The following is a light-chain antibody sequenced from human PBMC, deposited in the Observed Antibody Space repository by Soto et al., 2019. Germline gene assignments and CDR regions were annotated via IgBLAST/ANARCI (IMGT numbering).Light chain of an antibody. CDR2: DAS. CDR1: QSISRW. Sequence: DIPMTQSPSTLSASVGDRVTITCRASQSISRWLAWYQQKPGRAPKLLISDASSLAGGVPARFSGSGSGTEFTLTISSLQPDDFATYYCQQYDNFSPYTFGQGTKLEIK. V-gene: IGKV1-5*01. J-gene: IGKJ2*01. CDR3: QQYDNFSPYT.